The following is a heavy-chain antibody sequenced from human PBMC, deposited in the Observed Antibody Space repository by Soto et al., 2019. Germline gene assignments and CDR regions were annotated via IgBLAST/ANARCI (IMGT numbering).Heavy chain of an antibody. CDR3: ARDWFGIDY. CDR2: INPYNGNT. Sequence: QVQLVQSGAEVKKPGASVKVSCKASGYTFTSYGISWVRQAPGQGLEWMGWINPYNGNTNYAQKPQGRVTMTTATSTNTAYMELRSLRSAATAVYYCARDWFGIDYWGQGTLVTVSS. V-gene: IGHV1-18*01. CDR1: GYTFTSYG. J-gene: IGHJ4*02. D-gene: IGHD3-16*01.